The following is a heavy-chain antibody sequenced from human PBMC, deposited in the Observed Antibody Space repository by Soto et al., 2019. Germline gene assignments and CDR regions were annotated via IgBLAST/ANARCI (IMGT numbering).Heavy chain of an antibody. CDR1: GFTFSTYW. D-gene: IGHD2-2*01. V-gene: IGHV3-74*01. Sequence: EVQLVESGGGLVQPGGSLRLSCAASGFTFSTYWMHWVRQVPGNGLVWVSRINNEGSHTDYADSVKGRFAISRDNVKNTLYLEMNSLRAEDTAVYFGVRDGHCITSSCYGNWFDPWGQGTLVTVSS. CDR2: INNEGSHT. J-gene: IGHJ5*02. CDR3: VRDGHCITSSCYGNWFDP.